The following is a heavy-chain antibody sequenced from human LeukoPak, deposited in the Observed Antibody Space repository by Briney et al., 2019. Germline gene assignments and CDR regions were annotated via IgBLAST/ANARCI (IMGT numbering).Heavy chain of an antibody. CDR3: SRHGKLSASRNWFDP. CDR2: IYPDDFDT. J-gene: IGHJ5*02. Sequence: PGESLKISCKASGYSFTSYWIAWVRPMPGKGLEWMGVIYPDDFDTRYSPSFQGQVTIPADKSISTAYLQWNSLKASNTAIYYCSRHGKLSASRNWFDPWGQGTLVTVST. V-gene: IGHV5-51*01. CDR1: GYSFTSYW. D-gene: IGHD1-26*01.